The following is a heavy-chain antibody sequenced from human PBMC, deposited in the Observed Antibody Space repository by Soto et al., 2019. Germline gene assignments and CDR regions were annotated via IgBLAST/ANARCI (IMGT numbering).Heavy chain of an antibody. D-gene: IGHD7-27*01. CDR2: ISTYNGNT. V-gene: IGHV1-18*04. CDR1: GYRFTTYG. J-gene: IGHJ6*02. CDR3: ARGLGTNGLDV. Sequence: QVQLLQAGAEVTKPGASVKVSCKASGYRFTTYGITWVRLAPGQGLEWLGGISTYNGNTDYAQNLQYRVTMTTETSTSTAYMEVTSLTSDDTAVYYCARGLGTNGLDVWGQGTTVTVSS.